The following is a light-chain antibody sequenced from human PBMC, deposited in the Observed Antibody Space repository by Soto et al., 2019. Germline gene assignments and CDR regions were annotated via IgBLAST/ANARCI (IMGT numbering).Light chain of an antibody. V-gene: IGLV2-14*01. CDR2: DVS. CDR3: SSYTSSSLVV. CDR1: SSDVGGYNY. J-gene: IGLJ2*01. Sequence: QSALTQPASVSGSPGQSITNSCTGTSSDVGGYNYVSWYQQHPGKAPKLMIYDVSNRPSGVSNRFSGSKSGNTASLTISGLQAEDEADYYCSSYTSSSLVVFGGGTKLTVL.